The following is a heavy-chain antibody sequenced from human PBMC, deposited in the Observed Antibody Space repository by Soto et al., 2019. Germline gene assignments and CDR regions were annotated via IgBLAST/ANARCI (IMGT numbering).Heavy chain of an antibody. CDR2: TKTDGTT. Sequence: GGSLRLSCAASGFTFSRHWIHWVRQAPGQGLVWVSRTKTDGTTSYADSVKGRFTVSRDNAENTLYLQMNSLRAEDTAAYYCARTADYSNYYYYYYGMDVWGQGTTVTVSS. D-gene: IGHD4-4*01. V-gene: IGHV3-74*01. CDR1: GFTFSRHW. CDR3: ARTADYSNYYYYYYGMDV. J-gene: IGHJ6*02.